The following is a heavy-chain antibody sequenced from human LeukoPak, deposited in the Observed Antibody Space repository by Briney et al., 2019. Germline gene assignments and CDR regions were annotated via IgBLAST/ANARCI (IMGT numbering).Heavy chain of an antibody. V-gene: IGHV3-23*01. CDR1: GFTFRGYG. D-gene: IGHD4-11*01. CDR3: AKDAAANVDYPYYFDY. Sequence: GGSLRLSCAASGFTFRGYGMSWVRQAPGKGLEGVSAIRGSGVTTYYADSVKGRFTISRDNSRTTLYLLMNSLRAEDTAVYYCAKDAAANVDYPYYFDYWGQGALVTVSS. J-gene: IGHJ4*02. CDR2: IRGSGVTT.